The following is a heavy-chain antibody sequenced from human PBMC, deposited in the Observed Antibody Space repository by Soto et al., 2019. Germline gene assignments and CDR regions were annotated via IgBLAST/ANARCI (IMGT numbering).Heavy chain of an antibody. CDR2: INPSGGST. CDR3: ARVELVWSNYAFDI. Sequence: QVQLVQSGTEVKKPGASVIVSCKASGYTFSNYYIHWVRQAPGQGLEWLGMINPSGGSTRYAQKFQGRVTMTADTSTSTVYMELSSLRSEDTAMYYCARVELVWSNYAFDIWGQGTMVTVSS. D-gene: IGHD3-10*01. CDR1: GYTFSNYY. J-gene: IGHJ3*02. V-gene: IGHV1-46*01.